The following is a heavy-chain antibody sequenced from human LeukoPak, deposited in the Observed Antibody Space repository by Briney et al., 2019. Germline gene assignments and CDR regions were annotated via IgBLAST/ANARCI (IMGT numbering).Heavy chain of an antibody. V-gene: IGHV3-23*01. J-gene: IGHJ4*02. CDR2: ISDGGGYT. D-gene: IGHD1-14*01. CDR3: AKEGGIHPLVN. CDR1: GFTFSNYA. Sequence: GGSLRLSCAASGFTFSNYAMTWVRQAPGKGLEWVSTISDGGGYTYYADSVKGRFTISRDNPKNTLHLQMNSLSAEDTAVYYCAKEGGIHPLVNWGQGTLATVSS.